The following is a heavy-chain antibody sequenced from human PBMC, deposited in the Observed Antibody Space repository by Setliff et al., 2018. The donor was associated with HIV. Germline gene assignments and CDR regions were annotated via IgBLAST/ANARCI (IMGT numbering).Heavy chain of an antibody. J-gene: IGHJ3*02. CDR2: IQPGDSDT. CDR1: GYSFTDYW. Sequence: GESLKISCKGSGYSFTDYWIGWVRQTPGKGLEWMGIIQPGDSDTRYSPSFQGQVTISADKSINTAYLQWSGLTASDTAMYYCAKGGGLSFRYHDWFVKIWGQGTLVTVSS. D-gene: IGHD3-9*01. CDR3: AKGGGLSFRYHDWFVKI. V-gene: IGHV5-51*01.